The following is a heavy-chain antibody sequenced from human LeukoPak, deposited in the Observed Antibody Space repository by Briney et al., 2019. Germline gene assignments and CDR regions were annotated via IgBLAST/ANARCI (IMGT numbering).Heavy chain of an antibody. CDR3: ARRARRLDYYYYGMDV. J-gene: IGHJ6*02. CDR2: IYYSGST. V-gene: IGHV4-39*01. Sequence: SETLSLTCTVSGGSISSSSYYWGWIRQPPGKGLEWIGSIYYSGSTYYNPSLKSRVTISVDTSKNQFSLKLSSVTAAGTAVYYCARRARRLDYYYYGMDVWGQGTTVTVSS. D-gene: IGHD6-6*01. CDR1: GGSISSSSYY.